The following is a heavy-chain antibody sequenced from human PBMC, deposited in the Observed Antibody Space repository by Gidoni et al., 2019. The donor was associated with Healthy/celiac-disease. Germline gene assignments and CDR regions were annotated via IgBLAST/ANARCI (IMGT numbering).Heavy chain of an antibody. CDR1: GGSISSYY. Sequence: QVQLQESGPGLVKPSETLSLTCTVSGGSISSYYWSWIRQPPGKGLEWIGYIYYSGSTNYNPSLKSRVTISVDTSKNQFSLKLSSVTAADTAVYYCARQRLDRYFDWLPTYDFDYWGQGTLVTVSS. V-gene: IGHV4-59*08. D-gene: IGHD3-9*01. CDR3: ARQRLDRYFDWLPTYDFDY. CDR2: IYYSGST. J-gene: IGHJ4*02.